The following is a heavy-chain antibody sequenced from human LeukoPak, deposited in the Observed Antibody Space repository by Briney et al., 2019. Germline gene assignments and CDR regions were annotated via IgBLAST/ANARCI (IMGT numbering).Heavy chain of an antibody. CDR1: GFTFSTFW. D-gene: IGHD2-15*01. CDR2: IKEDESEK. J-gene: IGHJ4*02. V-gene: IGHV3-7*05. CDR3: ARGWYRDY. Sequence: GGSLRLSCAASGFTFSTFWMNWVRQAPGEGLEWVANIKEDESEKYYVDSVKGRFTISRDNAKNSLYLQMSSLRAEDTAVYYCARGWYRDYWGQGTLVTVSS.